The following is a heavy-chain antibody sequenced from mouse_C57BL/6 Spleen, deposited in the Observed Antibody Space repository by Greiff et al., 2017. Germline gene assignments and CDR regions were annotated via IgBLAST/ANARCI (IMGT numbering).Heavy chain of an antibody. J-gene: IGHJ4*01. CDR1: GYTFTSYT. V-gene: IGHV1-4*01. Sequence: QVQLQQSGAELARPGASVKMSCKASGYTFTSYTMHWVKQRPGQGLEWIGYINPSSGYTQYNQKFKDKATLTADKSSGTAYMQLSSLTSEDSAVYDCARSPLTGYAMDYWGQGTSVTVSS. CDR2: INPSSGYT. D-gene: IGHD6-1*01. CDR3: ARSPLTGYAMDY.